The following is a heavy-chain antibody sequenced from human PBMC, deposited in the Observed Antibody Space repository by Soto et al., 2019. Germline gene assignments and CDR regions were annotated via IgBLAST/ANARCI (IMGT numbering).Heavy chain of an antibody. D-gene: IGHD5-12*01. Sequence: PGGSLRLSCAASGFSFGGYAMNWVRQAPGKGLEWVSAISGSGATTYYSDSVRGRFTISRDNSKNTLYLQMNSLRAEDTAVYFCAKASKGYTGYDLDYWGQGTPVTVSS. V-gene: IGHV3-23*01. J-gene: IGHJ4*02. CDR2: ISGSGATT. CDR3: AKASKGYTGYDLDY. CDR1: GFSFGGYA.